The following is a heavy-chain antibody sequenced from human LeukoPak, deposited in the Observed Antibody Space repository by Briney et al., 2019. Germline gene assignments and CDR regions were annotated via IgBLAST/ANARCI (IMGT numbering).Heavy chain of an antibody. CDR3: ARATELYDSSGYYLSDY. J-gene: IGHJ4*02. CDR2: ISYDGSNK. D-gene: IGHD3-22*01. V-gene: IGHV3-30*01. Sequence: GESLRLSCAASGFTFSSYAMHWVRQAPGKELEWVAVISYDGSNKYYADSVKGRFTISRDNSKNTLYLQMNSLRAEDTAVYYCARATELYDSSGYYLSDYWGQGTLVTVSS. CDR1: GFTFSSYA.